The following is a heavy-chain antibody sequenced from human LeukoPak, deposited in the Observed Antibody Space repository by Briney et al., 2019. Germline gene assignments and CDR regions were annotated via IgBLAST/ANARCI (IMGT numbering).Heavy chain of an antibody. J-gene: IGHJ4*02. CDR1: GFTFSSYS. CDR3: ARGDGYYFDY. CDR2: ISSSSSTI. D-gene: IGHD2-2*03. V-gene: IGHV3-48*01. Sequence: GGSPRLSCAASGFTFSSYSMNWVRQAPGKGLEWVSYISSSSSTIYYADSVKGRFTISRDNAKNSLYLQMNSLRAEDTAVYYCARGDGYYFDYWGQGTLVTVSS.